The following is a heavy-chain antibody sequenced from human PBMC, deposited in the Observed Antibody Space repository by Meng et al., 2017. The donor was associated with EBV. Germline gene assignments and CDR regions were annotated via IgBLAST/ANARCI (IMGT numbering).Heavy chain of an antibody. CDR2: SYYSGST. D-gene: IGHD5-12*01. V-gene: IGHV4-39*07. Sequence: QMHESGAELVEPAGDLPRPCSVVGGSISSSSYYWGWIRRPPGKGRGWIGGSYYSGSTYYNPSLKSRVTISVDTSKNQFSLKLSSVTAADTAVYYCARVVATIFTNWFDPWGQGTLVTVSS. J-gene: IGHJ5*02. CDR3: ARVVATIFTNWFDP. CDR1: GGSISSSSYY.